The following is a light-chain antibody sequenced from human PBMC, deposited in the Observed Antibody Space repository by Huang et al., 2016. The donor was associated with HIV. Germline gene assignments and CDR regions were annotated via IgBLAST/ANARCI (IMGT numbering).Light chain of an antibody. V-gene: IGKV1-33*01. Sequence: DIQMTQSPSSLSASVGDRVTITCQASQDISNYLNWYQQKLGKAPKLLSYDASNLETGVPARFSGSGSGTDFTFTISSLQPEDIATYYCQQYDNLPLLTCGGGTKVEIK. CDR3: QQYDNLPLLT. J-gene: IGKJ4*01. CDR2: DAS. CDR1: QDISNY.